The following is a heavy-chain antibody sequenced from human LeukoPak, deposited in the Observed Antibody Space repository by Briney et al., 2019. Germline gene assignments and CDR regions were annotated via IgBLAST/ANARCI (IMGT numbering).Heavy chain of an antibody. V-gene: IGHV3-23*01. J-gene: IGHJ4*02. Sequence: GGSLRLSCAVSGFTFSNYAMAWARQAPGKGLEWVSGISSSGSGGNTYYADSVKGRFTISRDSSRNTLFLHMNTLRAEDTAIYYCARDMTITGADDYWGQGTRVTVSS. CDR2: ISSSGSGGNT. CDR3: ARDMTITGADDY. D-gene: IGHD6-13*01. CDR1: GFTFSNYA.